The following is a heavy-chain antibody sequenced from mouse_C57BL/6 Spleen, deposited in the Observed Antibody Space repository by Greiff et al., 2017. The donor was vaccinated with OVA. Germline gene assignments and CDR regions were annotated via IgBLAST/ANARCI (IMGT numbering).Heavy chain of an antibody. J-gene: IGHJ4*01. CDR2: ISSGGDYI. D-gene: IGHD4-1*01. Sequence: EVMLVESGEGLVKPGGSLELSCAASGFTFSSYAMSWVRQTPEKRLEWVAYISSGGDYIYYADTVKGRFTISRDNARNTLYLQMSSLKSEDTAMYYCTRLELGGYAMDYWGQGTSVTVSS. V-gene: IGHV5-9-1*02. CDR3: TRLELGGYAMDY. CDR1: GFTFSSYA.